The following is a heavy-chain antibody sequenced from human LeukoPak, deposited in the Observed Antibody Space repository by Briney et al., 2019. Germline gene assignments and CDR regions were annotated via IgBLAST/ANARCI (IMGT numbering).Heavy chain of an antibody. Sequence: SETLSLTCTVSGGSISSYYWSWIRQPPGKGLEWIGYIYYSGSTNYNPSLKSRVTISVDTSKNQFSLKLSSVTAVDTAVYYCARECSSTSCSYYFDYWGQGTLVTVSS. CDR1: GGSISSYY. J-gene: IGHJ4*02. CDR3: ARECSSTSCSYYFDY. D-gene: IGHD2-2*01. V-gene: IGHV4-59*01. CDR2: IYYSGST.